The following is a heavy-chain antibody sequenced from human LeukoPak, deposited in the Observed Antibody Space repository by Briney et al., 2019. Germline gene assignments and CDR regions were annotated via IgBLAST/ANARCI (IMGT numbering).Heavy chain of an antibody. CDR1: GFTFSYYG. V-gene: IGHV3-30*02. CDR3: AKDLMRDRWFGES. J-gene: IGHJ5*02. CDR2: IRYDGNDK. Sequence: GGSLRLSCAASGFTFSYYGMHWVRQAPGKGLEWVAFIRYDGNDKYYADSVKGRFSLPRDNSKNTLYLEMKSLRVGDTAVYFCAKDLMRDRWFGESWGQGTLVTVSS. D-gene: IGHD3-10*01.